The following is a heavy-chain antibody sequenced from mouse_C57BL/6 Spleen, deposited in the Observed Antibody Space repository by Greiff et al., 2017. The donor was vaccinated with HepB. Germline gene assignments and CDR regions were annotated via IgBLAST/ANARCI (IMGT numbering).Heavy chain of an antibody. D-gene: IGHD1-1*01. CDR3: AREEYYYGSSYFDD. Sequence: QVQLKESGPELVKPGASVKISCKASGYAFSSSWMNWVKQRPGKGLEWIGRIYPGDGDTNYNGKFKGKATLTADKSSSTAYMQLSSLTSEDSAVYFCAREEYYYGSSYFDDWGQGTTLTVAS. CDR1: GYAFSSSW. CDR2: IYPGDGDT. V-gene: IGHV1-82*01. J-gene: IGHJ2*01.